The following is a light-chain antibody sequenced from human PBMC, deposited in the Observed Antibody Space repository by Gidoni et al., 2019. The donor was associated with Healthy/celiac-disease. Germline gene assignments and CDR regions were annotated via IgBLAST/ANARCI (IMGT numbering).Light chain of an antibody. CDR1: QIVSSY. CDR2: DAS. CDR3: QQRSSWPLT. V-gene: IGKV3-11*01. Sequence: EIVSTQSPATLSLSPGERATLSCRASQIVSSYLAWYQQKPGQAPRLLIYDASNRATGIPARFSGSGSGTDFTLTISSLEPEDFAVYYCQQRSSWPLTFGGGTKVEIK. J-gene: IGKJ4*01.